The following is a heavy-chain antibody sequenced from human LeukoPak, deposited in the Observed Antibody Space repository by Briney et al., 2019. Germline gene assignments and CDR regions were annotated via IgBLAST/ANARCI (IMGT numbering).Heavy chain of an antibody. Sequence: PGGSLRLSCAASGFTFSSYWMSWVRQAPGKGLEWVANIKQDGSEKYYVDSVKGRFTISRDNAKNSLYLQMNSLRAEDTAVYYCARDHYFDSSGYYFRWGQGSLVTVSS. CDR2: IKQDGSEK. CDR3: ARDHYFDSSGYYFR. D-gene: IGHD3-22*01. V-gene: IGHV3-7*01. CDR1: GFTFSSYW. J-gene: IGHJ4*02.